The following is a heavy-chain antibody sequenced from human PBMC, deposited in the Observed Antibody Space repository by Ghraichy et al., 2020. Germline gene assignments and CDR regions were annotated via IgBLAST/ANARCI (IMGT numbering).Heavy chain of an antibody. CDR2: IYSSGST. CDR1: GGSISSYY. D-gene: IGHD3-9*01. J-gene: IGHJ5*02. CDR3: ARGVYYDIFTGYYDNLFDP. Sequence: SETLSLTCTVSGGSISSYYWCWIRQPAGKGLEWIGRIYSSGSTNYNPYLKSRVTMSVDATKNQFSLTLSSVTAAATAVYYCARGVYYDIFTGYYDNLFDPCGQGTLVTVPS. V-gene: IGHV4-4*07.